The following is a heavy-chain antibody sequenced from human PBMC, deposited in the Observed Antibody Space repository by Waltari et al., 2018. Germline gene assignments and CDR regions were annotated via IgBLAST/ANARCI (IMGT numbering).Heavy chain of an antibody. CDR3: TIFDWLDGSLYFDY. D-gene: IGHD3-9*01. CDR2: ISAYNGNT. Sequence: QVQLVQSGAEVKKPGASVKVSCKASGYTFTSYGISWVQQAPGQGLEWMGWISAYNGNTNYAQKLQGRVTMTTDTSTSTAYMELRSLRSDDTAVYYCTIFDWLDGSLYFDYWGQGTLVTVSS. CDR1: GYTFTSYG. V-gene: IGHV1-18*01. J-gene: IGHJ4*02.